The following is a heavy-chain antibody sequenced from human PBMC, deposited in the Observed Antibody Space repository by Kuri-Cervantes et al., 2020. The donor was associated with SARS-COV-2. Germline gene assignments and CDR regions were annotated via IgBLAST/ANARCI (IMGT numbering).Heavy chain of an antibody. CDR1: GFTFSSYG. CDR3: AKGIAVAGTGGFDY. D-gene: IGHD6-19*01. CDR2: IRYDGSNK. J-gene: IGHJ4*02. Sequence: GESLKISCAASGFTFSSYGMHWVRQAPGKGLEWVAFIRYDGSNKYYADPVKGRFTISRDNSKNTLYLQMNSLRAEDTAVYYCAKGIAVAGTGGFDYWGQGTLVTVSS. V-gene: IGHV3-30*02.